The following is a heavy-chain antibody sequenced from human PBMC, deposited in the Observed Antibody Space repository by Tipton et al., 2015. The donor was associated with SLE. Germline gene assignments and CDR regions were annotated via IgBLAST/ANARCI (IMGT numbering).Heavy chain of an antibody. D-gene: IGHD2-2*01. CDR1: GGSISSYY. Sequence: TLSLTCTVSGGSISSYYWGWIRQPPGKGLEWIGSIYYSGSTYYNPSPKSRVTISVDTSKNQFSLKLSSVTAADTAVYYCARKGYCSSTSCLAWFDPWGQGTLVTVSS. J-gene: IGHJ5*02. CDR3: ARKGYCSSTSCLAWFDP. V-gene: IGHV4-39*07. CDR2: IYYSGST.